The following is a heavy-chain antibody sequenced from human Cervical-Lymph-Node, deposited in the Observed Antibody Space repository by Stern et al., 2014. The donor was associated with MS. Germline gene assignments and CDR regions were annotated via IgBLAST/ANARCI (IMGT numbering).Heavy chain of an antibody. D-gene: IGHD3-16*01. CDR1: GFTFSSYF. V-gene: IGHV3-30*18. J-gene: IGHJ5*02. CDR3: AKFGIPGP. CDR2: IFHDGTDK. Sequence: VQLVESGGGVVQPGWSVRLSCATSGFTFSSYFMHWVRPAPGTGLEWVAVIFHDGTDKYYADSVKGRFTISRDNSKSTLYLQMNSLTPEDTAVYYCAKFGIPGPWGQGTLVIVSS.